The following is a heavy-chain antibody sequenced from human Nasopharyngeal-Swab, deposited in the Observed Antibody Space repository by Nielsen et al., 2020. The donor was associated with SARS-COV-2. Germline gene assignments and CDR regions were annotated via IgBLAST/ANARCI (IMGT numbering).Heavy chain of an antibody. CDR1: GFTFSSYA. V-gene: IGHV3-30-3*01. CDR2: ISYDGSNK. D-gene: IGHD3-22*01. CDR3: ASSPLDSSGYYYGLDY. J-gene: IGHJ4*02. Sequence: GESLKISCAASGFTFSSYAMHWVRQAPGKGLECVAVISYDGSNKYYADSVKGRLTISRDNSKNTLSLQMNSLRAEDTAVYYCASSPLDSSGYYYGLDYWGQGTLVTFSS.